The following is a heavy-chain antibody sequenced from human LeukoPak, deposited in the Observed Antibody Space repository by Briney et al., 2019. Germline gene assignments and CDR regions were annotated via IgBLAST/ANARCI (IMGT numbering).Heavy chain of an antibody. D-gene: IGHD3-22*01. J-gene: IGHJ4*02. CDR3: ARGGPYYYGSSGY. Sequence: GGSLRLSCAASGFTFSSYSMNWVRQAPGKGLEWGSYISSSSSTIYYADSVKGRFTISRDNAKNSLYLQMNSLRAEDTAVYYCARGGPYYYGSSGYWGQGTLVTASS. CDR2: ISSSSSTI. CDR1: GFTFSSYS. V-gene: IGHV3-48*04.